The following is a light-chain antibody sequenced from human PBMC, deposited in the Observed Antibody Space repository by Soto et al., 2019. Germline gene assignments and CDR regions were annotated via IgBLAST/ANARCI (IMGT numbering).Light chain of an antibody. CDR3: QQYGSSPRYT. J-gene: IGKJ2*01. V-gene: IGKV3-20*01. Sequence: EIVLTQSPGTLSLSPGERATLSCKASQSVGSSYLAWYQQKPGQAPRLLIYGASSRATGIPDRFRGSGSGTDFTLTISRLEPEDFAVYYCQQYGSSPRYTFGQGTKVEIK. CDR2: GAS. CDR1: QSVGSSY.